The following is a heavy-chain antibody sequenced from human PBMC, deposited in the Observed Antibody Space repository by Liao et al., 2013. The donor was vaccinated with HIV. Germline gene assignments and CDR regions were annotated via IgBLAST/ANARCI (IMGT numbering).Heavy chain of an antibody. CDR1: GGSIESYY. CDR2: IYSSGST. V-gene: IGHV4-4*09. Sequence: QVQLQESGPGLVKPSETLTLICSVSGGSIESYYWSWIRQSPGKGLEWIGYIYSSGSTYYNPSLKSRVTISVDTSKNQFSLKLSSVTAADTAVYYCARGLRSSWPRGPLDVWGKGTTVTVSS. CDR3: ARGLRSSWPRGPLDV. D-gene: IGHD6-13*01. J-gene: IGHJ6*04.